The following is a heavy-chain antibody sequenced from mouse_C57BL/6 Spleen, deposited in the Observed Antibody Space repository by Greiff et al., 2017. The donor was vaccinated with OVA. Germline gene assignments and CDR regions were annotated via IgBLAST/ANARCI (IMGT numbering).Heavy chain of an antibody. V-gene: IGHV2-9-1*01. Sequence: VKLQESGPGLVAPSQSLSITCTVSGFSLTSYAISWVRQPPGKGLEWLGVIWTGGGTNYNSALKSRLSISKDNSKSQVFLKMNSLQTDDTARYYCAREIPHDGYFPLDYWGQGTSVTVSS. D-gene: IGHD2-3*01. J-gene: IGHJ4*01. CDR2: IWTGGGT. CDR3: AREIPHDGYFPLDY. CDR1: GFSLTSYA.